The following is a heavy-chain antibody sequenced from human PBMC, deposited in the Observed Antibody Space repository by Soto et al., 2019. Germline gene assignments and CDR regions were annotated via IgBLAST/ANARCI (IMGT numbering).Heavy chain of an antibody. Sequence: GGSLRLSCAASGFTFTSYGMHWVRHAPGKGLGWVAVISYVGSSKYYADPVKGRLTISRDNSKNTLYLQMNSLRAEDTAVYYCAKRRLFGVAQYYYYGMDVWGQGTTVTVSS. CDR2: ISYVGSSK. V-gene: IGHV3-30*18. CDR3: AKRRLFGVAQYYYYGMDV. D-gene: IGHD3-3*01. CDR1: GFTFTSYG. J-gene: IGHJ6*01.